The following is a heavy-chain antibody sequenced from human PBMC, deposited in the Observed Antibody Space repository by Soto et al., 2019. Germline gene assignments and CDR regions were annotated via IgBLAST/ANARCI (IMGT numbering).Heavy chain of an antibody. Sequence: RLSCAASGFTFSDYYMSWIRQAPGKGLEWVSYISSSGSTIYYADSVKGRFTISRDNSKNTLYLQMNSLRAEDTAVYYCARDRGYSGYDSVDYWGQGTLVTVSS. CDR3: ARDRGYSGYDSVDY. V-gene: IGHV3-11*04. D-gene: IGHD5-12*01. J-gene: IGHJ4*02. CDR2: ISSSGSTI. CDR1: GFTFSDYY.